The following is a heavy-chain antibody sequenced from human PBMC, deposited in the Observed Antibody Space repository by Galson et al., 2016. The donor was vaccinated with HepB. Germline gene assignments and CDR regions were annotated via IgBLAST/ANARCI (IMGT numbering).Heavy chain of an antibody. Sequence: CAISGDSVSSNSATWNGIRQSPSRGPEWLGRTYFRSKWYNDYAVSVKSRITVNVDTPKNQFSLQLNSVTPEDAALYYCARATSSSWYVLDHWGQGTLVAVSS. CDR3: ARATSSSWYVLDH. V-gene: IGHV6-1*01. D-gene: IGHD6-13*01. CDR2: TYFRSKWYN. J-gene: IGHJ4*02. CDR1: GDSVSSNSAT.